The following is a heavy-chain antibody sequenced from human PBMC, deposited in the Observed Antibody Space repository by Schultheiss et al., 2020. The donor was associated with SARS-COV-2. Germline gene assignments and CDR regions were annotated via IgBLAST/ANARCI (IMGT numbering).Heavy chain of an antibody. CDR2: INSDGSST. CDR3: ASQIRGGGY. Sequence: GGSLRLYCAASGFTFSSYAMSWVRQAPGKGLEWVSRINSDGSSTSYADSVKGRITISRDNAKNTLYLQTTNLRAEDTAVYYCASQIRGGGYWGQGTLVTVSS. V-gene: IGHV3-74*01. J-gene: IGHJ4*02. CDR1: GFTFSSYA. D-gene: IGHD3-16*01.